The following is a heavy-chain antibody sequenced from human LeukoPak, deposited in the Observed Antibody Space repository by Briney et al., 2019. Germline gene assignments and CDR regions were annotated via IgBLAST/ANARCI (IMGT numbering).Heavy chain of an antibody. V-gene: IGHV4-61*08. Sequence: SETLSLTCAVSGGSISSGGYSWSWIRQPPGKGLEWIGYIYYSGSTNYNPSLKSRVTISVDTSKNQFSLKLSSVTAADTAVYYCASVPGVGATTGEFDYWGQGTLVTVSS. J-gene: IGHJ4*02. CDR3: ASVPGVGATTGEFDY. D-gene: IGHD1-26*01. CDR2: IYYSGST. CDR1: GGSISSGGYS.